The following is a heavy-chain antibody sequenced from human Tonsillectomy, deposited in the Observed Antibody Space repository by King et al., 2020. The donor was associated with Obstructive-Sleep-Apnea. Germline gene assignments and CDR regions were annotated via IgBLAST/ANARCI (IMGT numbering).Heavy chain of an antibody. J-gene: IGHJ4*02. CDR1: GFTFTSSA. D-gene: IGHD6-13*01. Sequence: QLVESGPEVKKPGTSVKVSCKASGFTFTSSAMQWVRQARGQRLEWIGWIVVGSGNTNYAQKFQERVTITRDMSTSTAYMELSSLRSEDTAVYYCAATRLTGYSSSWYGGIDYWGQGTLVTVSS. CDR3: AATRLTGYSSSWYGGIDY. CDR2: IVVGSGNT. V-gene: IGHV1-58*02.